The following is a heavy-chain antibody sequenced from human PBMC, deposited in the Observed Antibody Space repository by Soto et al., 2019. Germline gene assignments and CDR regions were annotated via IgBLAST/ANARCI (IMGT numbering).Heavy chain of an antibody. D-gene: IGHD2-15*01. CDR1: GGSISRTTYY. J-gene: IGHJ3*01. CDR3: ARGKEYVVVTTKTFDV. CDR2: FFIGGNT. V-gene: IGHV4-39*07. Sequence: SETLSLTCTVSGGSISRTTYYWGWMRQPPGKGLEWIASFFIGGNTYYNPSLKSRVTISVDTSRNQFSLNLSSVTAADTAVYYCARGKEYVVVTTKTFDVWGQGTKVS.